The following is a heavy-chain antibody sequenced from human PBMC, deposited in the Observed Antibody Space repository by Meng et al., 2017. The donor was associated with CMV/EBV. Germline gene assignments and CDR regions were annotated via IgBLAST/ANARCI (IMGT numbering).Heavy chain of an antibody. Sequence: SETLSLTCAISGDSVSSNSAAWNWNRQSPSRGLEWLGRTYYRSKWYNDYAVSVKSRITINPDTSKNQFSLQLNSVTPEDTAVYYCARDGLAIVVVPAAIRGSGWANGAFDIWGQGTMVTVSS. J-gene: IGHJ3*02. V-gene: IGHV6-1*01. CDR1: GDSVSSNSAA. CDR3: ARDGLAIVVVPAAIRGSGWANGAFDI. CDR2: TYYRSKWYN. D-gene: IGHD2-2*03.